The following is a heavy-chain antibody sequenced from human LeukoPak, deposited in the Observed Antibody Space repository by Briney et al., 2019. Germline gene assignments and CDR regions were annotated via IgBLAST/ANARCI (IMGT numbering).Heavy chain of an antibody. CDR3: ARAPLHYYDSSGYGYYFDY. D-gene: IGHD3-22*01. J-gene: IGHJ4*02. Sequence: GGSLRLSCAASGFTVSSNYMSWVRQAPGKGLEWVSAIYSGGSTYYADSVKGRFTISRDNSKNTLYLQMNSLRAEDTAVYYCARAPLHYYDSSGYGYYFDYWGQGTLVTVSS. CDR1: GFTVSSNY. V-gene: IGHV3-53*01. CDR2: IYSGGST.